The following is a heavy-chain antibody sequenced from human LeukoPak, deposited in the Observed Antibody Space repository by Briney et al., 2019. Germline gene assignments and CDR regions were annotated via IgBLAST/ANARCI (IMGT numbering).Heavy chain of an antibody. V-gene: IGHV6-1*01. CDR2: TYYRSKWYN. D-gene: IGHD3-10*01. CDR3: ASDRDGDLGGAVRGSD. CDR1: GDSVSSNSAA. J-gene: IGHJ4*02. Sequence: SQTLSLTCAISGDSVSSNSAAWNWIRQSPSRGLEWLGSTYYRSKWYNDYAVSVKSRITINPDTSKHQFSLQLNSVTRQGTAVYNGASDRDGDLGGAVRGSDWGQGTLVTVSS.